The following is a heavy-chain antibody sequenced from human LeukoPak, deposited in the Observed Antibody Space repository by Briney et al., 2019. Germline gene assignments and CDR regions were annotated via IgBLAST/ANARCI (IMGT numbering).Heavy chain of an antibody. J-gene: IGHJ4*02. CDR2: IYTSGST. Sequence: SETLSLTCTVSGGSISSGSYYWSWIRQPAGKGLEWIGRIYTSGSTNYNPSLKSRVTISVDTSKNQFSLKLSSVTAADTAVYYCVRCGRYSLDYWGQGTLVTVSS. D-gene: IGHD1-26*01. CDR1: GGSISSGSYY. V-gene: IGHV4-61*02. CDR3: VRCGRYSLDY.